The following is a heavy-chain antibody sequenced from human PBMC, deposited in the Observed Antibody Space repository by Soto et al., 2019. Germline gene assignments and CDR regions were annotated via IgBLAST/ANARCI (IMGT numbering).Heavy chain of an antibody. D-gene: IGHD5-12*01. Sequence: GGSLRLSCAASGFTFSSYAMSWVRQAPGKGLEWVSAISGSGGSTYYADSVKGRFTISRDNSKNTLYLQMNSLRAEDTAVYYCAKENSGPVFRYYYYGMDVWGQGTTVTVSS. CDR2: ISGSGGST. CDR3: AKENSGPVFRYYYYGMDV. V-gene: IGHV3-23*01. CDR1: GFTFSSYA. J-gene: IGHJ6*02.